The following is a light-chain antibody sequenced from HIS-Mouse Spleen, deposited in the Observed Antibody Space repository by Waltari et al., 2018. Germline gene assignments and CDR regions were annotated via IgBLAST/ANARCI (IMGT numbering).Light chain of an antibody. V-gene: IGLV2-14*03. CDR3: SSYTSSSILYV. Sequence: QSALTQPASVSGSPGQSITISCTGTSSDVGGYNYVSWYQQHPGKPPKLMIYDVSNRPSGVSNRFSGSKSGNTASLTISGLQAEDEADYYCSSYTSSSILYVFGTGTKVTVL. CDR2: DVS. CDR1: SSDVGGYNY. J-gene: IGLJ1*01.